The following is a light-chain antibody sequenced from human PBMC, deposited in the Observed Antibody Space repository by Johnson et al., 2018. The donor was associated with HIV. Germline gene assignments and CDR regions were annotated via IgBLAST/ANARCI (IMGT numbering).Light chain of an antibody. Sequence: QSVLTQPPSVSAAPGQKVTISCSGSSSNIGNNYVSWYQQLPGTAPKLLIYENNKRPSGIPDRFSGSKSGPSATLGITGLQTGDEAVYYCGTWENSLNTGSAFGPGTKVTVL. J-gene: IGLJ1*01. CDR1: SSNIGNNY. V-gene: IGLV1-51*02. CDR3: GTWENSLNTGSA. CDR2: ENN.